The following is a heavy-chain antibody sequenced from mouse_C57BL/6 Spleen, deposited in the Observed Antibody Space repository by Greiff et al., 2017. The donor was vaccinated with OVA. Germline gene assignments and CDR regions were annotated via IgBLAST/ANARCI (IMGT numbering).Heavy chain of an antibody. CDR3: ARSGDLGLDY. CDR1: GYTFTSYW. Sequence: QVQLKQSGAELARPGASVKMSCKASGYTFTSYWITWVKQRPGQGLEWIGDIYPGSGSTNYNEKFKSKATLTVDTSSSTAYMQLSSLTSEDSAFYYCARSGDLGLDYWGQGTTLTVSS. CDR2: IYPGSGST. J-gene: IGHJ2*01. V-gene: IGHV1-55*01. D-gene: IGHD3-1*01.